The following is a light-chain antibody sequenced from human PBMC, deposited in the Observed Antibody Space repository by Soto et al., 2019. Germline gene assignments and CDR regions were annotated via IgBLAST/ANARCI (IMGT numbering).Light chain of an antibody. CDR1: QSVSSN. V-gene: IGKV3-15*01. Sequence: EIVMTQSPATLSVSPGERATLSCRASQSVSSNLAWYQHKPGQAPRLLIYGASTRATGIPARFSGSGSGTEFTLIISSLQSEDSAVYYCQQYNSWLWTFGQGTKVDIK. CDR3: QQYNSWLWT. CDR2: GAS. J-gene: IGKJ1*01.